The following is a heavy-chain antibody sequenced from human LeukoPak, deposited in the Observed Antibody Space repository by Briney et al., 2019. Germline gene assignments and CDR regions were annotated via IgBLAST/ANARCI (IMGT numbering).Heavy chain of an antibody. CDR2: SYSDSNT. V-gene: IGHV3-53*01. Sequence: PGGSLRLHCAASGFTVSNNYMSWVRQAPGQGLEWVSISYSDSNTNYADSVKGRFTISRDTSQNTLSLQMNSLRAEDTAVYYCVRKNRDFNAAFDIWGQGTVVTVSS. D-gene: IGHD1-14*01. J-gene: IGHJ3*02. CDR1: GFTVSNNY. CDR3: VRKNRDFNAAFDI.